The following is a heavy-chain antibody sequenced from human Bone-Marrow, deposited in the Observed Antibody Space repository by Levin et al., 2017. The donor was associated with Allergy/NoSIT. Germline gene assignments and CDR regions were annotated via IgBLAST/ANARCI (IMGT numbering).Heavy chain of an antibody. CDR3: ARADCRSTACYPL. D-gene: IGHD2-2*01. Sequence: ASVKVSCKASGYIFTGYYIHWVRQAPGQGLEWMGWINPASGAVNYAQKFLGRVTMTRDTSISTAYMELSRVTSDDTAVYYCARADCRSTACYPLWGQGTLVTVSS. J-gene: IGHJ4*02. V-gene: IGHV1-2*02. CDR1: GYIFTGYY. CDR2: INPASGAV.